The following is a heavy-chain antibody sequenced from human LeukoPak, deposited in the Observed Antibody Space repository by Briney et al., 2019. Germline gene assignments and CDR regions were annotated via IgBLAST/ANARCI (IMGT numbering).Heavy chain of an antibody. CDR1: GFTFSSYW. Sequence: SGGSLRLSCAASGFTFSSYWMSWVRRAPGKGLEWVANINQDGSEKYCVDSVKGRFTISRDNAKNSLYLQMNSLRAEDTAVYYCARAYRYGMDVWGQGTTVTVSS. D-gene: IGHD2-21*01. J-gene: IGHJ6*02. V-gene: IGHV3-7*04. CDR2: INQDGSEK. CDR3: ARAYRYGMDV.